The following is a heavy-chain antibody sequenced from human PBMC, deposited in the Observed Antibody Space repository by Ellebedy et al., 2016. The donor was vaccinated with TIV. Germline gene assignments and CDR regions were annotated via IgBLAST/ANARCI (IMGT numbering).Heavy chain of an antibody. Sequence: GGSLRLSXAASGFTFSSYAMSWVRQAPGKGLEWVSAISGSGGSTYYADSVKGRFTISRDNSKNTLYLQMNSLRAEDTAVYYCAREIVVVKDYYYGMDVWGQGTTVTVSS. CDR2: ISGSGGST. CDR1: GFTFSSYA. CDR3: AREIVVVKDYYYGMDV. J-gene: IGHJ6*02. D-gene: IGHD2-21*01. V-gene: IGHV3-23*01.